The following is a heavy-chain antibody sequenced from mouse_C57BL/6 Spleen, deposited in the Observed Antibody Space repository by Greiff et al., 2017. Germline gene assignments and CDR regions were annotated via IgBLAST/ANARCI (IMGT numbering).Heavy chain of an antibody. V-gene: IGHV1-64*01. Sequence: VKLQQPGAELVKPGASVKLSCKASGYTFTSYWMHWVKQRPGQGLEWIGMIHPNSGSTNYNEKFKSKATLTVDKSSSTAYMQLSSLTSEDSAVYYCARRGDLWVDYWGQGTTLTVSS. CDR3: ARRGDLWVDY. CDR2: IHPNSGST. CDR1: GYTFTSYW. D-gene: IGHD1-1*02. J-gene: IGHJ2*01.